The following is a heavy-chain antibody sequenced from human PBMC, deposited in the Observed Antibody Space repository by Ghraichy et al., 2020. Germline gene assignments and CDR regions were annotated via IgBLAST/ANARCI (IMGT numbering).Heavy chain of an antibody. V-gene: IGHV3-30*04. CDR3: ARVMVTDIKYCSGGSCYPGAFDI. J-gene: IGHJ3*02. CDR2: ISYDGSNK. D-gene: IGHD2-15*01. Sequence: GGSLRLSCAASGFTFSSYAMHWVRQAPGKGLEWVAVISYDGSNKYYADSVKGRFTISRDNSKNTLYLQMNSLRAEDTAVYYCARVMVTDIKYCSGGSCYPGAFDIWGQGTMVTVSS. CDR1: GFTFSSYA.